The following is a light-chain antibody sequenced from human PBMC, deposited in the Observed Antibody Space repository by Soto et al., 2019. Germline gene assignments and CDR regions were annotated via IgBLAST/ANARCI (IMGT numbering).Light chain of an antibody. CDR3: QQYNNWPLT. V-gene: IGKV3-15*01. J-gene: IGKJ4*01. CDR1: QSVSSN. CDR2: GAS. Sequence: EIVMTQSPATLSVSPGERATLSCRASQSVSSNLAWYQQQPGQAPRLRIYGASTRATGFPARFSGSGSGTEFTLTISSLQSEDFAVDYCQQYNNWPLTFGGGTKVEIK.